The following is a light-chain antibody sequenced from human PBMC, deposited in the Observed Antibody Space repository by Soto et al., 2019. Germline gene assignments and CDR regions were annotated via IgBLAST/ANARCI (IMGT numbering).Light chain of an antibody. CDR2: DAF. CDR1: QDITNY. CDR3: QQYDTLPPT. J-gene: IGKJ3*01. V-gene: IGKV1-33*01. Sequence: DIQMTQSPSTLSASVGDRVTISCRASQDITNYLNWYQQKPGKAPQLLIYDAFNLETGVPSRFTGSGSGREYTFTIRSLQPEDIATYYCQQYDTLPPTFGPGTKVDIK.